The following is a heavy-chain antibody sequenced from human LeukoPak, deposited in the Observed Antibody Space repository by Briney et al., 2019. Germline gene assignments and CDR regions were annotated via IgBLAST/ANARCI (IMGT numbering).Heavy chain of an antibody. D-gene: IGHD6-13*01. V-gene: IGHV1-8*01. Sequence: SSVKVSCKASGYTFTSYYINWVRQATAQGLEGMGWINANSGNTGYAQKLHRKVTITSNTSISTPYMELSRLRSEDTAVYYCAREIRSSSPSSLIPSFAPCGQGTLVTASS. CDR2: INANSGNT. J-gene: IGHJ5*01. CDR1: GYTFTSYY. CDR3: AREIRSSSPSSLIPSFAP.